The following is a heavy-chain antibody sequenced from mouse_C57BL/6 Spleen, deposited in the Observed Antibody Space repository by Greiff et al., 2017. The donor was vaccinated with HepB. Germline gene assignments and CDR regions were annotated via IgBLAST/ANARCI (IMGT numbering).Heavy chain of an antibody. CDR1: GFTFSDYG. Sequence: DVMLVESGGGLVKPGGSLKLSCAASGFTFSDYGMHWVRQAPEKGLEWVAYISSGSSTIYYADTVKGRFTISRDKAKNTLFLQMTSLRSEDTAMYYCARHYDGSYFDYWGQGTTLTVSS. CDR2: ISSGSSTI. CDR3: ARHYDGSYFDY. D-gene: IGHD1-1*01. J-gene: IGHJ2*01. V-gene: IGHV5-17*01.